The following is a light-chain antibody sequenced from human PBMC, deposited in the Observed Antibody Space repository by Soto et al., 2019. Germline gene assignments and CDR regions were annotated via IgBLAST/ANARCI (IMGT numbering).Light chain of an antibody. CDR1: QNIRNY. CDR2: DAS. V-gene: IGKV3-11*01. CDR3: QQRGNWPLT. J-gene: IGKJ4*01. Sequence: ETVLTQSPATLSLSPGERATLSCRASQNIRNYLIWSQQKPGQAPRLLIYDASSRATGIPARFSGSGSGTDFSLTISSLEPEDFAVYYCQQRGNWPLTFGGGTKVE.